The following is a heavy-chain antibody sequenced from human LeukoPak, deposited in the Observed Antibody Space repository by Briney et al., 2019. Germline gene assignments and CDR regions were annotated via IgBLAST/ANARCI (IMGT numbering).Heavy chain of an antibody. CDR2: ISSSSSYI. D-gene: IGHD2-2*01. CDR1: GFNFSSYS. V-gene: IGHV3-21*01. CDR3: ARDPPYCSSTSCYYFDY. Sequence: GGSLRLSCAASGFNFSSYSMNWVRQAPGKGLEWVSSISSSSSYIYYADSVKGRFTISRDNAKNSLYLQMNSLRAEDTAVYYCARDPPYCSSTSCYYFDYWGQGTLVTVSS. J-gene: IGHJ4*02.